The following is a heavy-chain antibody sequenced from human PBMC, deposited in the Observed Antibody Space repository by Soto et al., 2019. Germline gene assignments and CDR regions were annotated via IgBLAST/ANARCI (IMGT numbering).Heavy chain of an antibody. CDR3: ARTLNEWLLGLE. CDR2: ISAYNGNT. J-gene: IGHJ4*02. CDR1: GYTFSSYG. D-gene: IGHD3-3*01. Sequence: QVKLVQSGGEVKKPGASVKISCKASGYTFSSYGISWVRKAPGQGLEWMGWISAYNGNTNSAQKFQGRVTMTTDTSTSTADKELRSLRSDDTAIYYCARTLNEWLLGLEWGQGTLVTVSS. V-gene: IGHV1-18*01.